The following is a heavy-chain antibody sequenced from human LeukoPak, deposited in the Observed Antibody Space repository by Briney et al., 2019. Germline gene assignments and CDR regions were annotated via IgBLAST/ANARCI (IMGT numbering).Heavy chain of an antibody. CDR2: INHSGST. Sequence: PSETLSLTCAVYGGSFSGYYWSWIRQPPGKGLEWIGEINHSGSTNYNPSLKSRVTISVDTSKNQFSLKLSSVTAADTAVYYCARGYIRLIPDYWGQGTLVTVSS. CDR1: GGSFSGYY. D-gene: IGHD1-14*01. J-gene: IGHJ4*02. CDR3: ARGYIRLIPDY. V-gene: IGHV4-34*01.